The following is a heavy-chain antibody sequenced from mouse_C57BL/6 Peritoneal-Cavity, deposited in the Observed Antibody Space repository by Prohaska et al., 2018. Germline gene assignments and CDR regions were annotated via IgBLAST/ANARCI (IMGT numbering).Heavy chain of an antibody. CDR2: IYPGSGNT. V-gene: IGHV1-66*01. J-gene: IGHJ4*01. CDR1: GYSFTSYY. D-gene: IGHD3-1*01. Sequence: QVQLQQSGPELVKPGASVKISCKASGYSFTSYYIHWVKQRPGQGLEWIGWIYPGSGNTKYNEKFKCKATLTADTSSSTAYMQLSSLTSEDSAVYYCARRAYAMDYWGQGTSVTVSS. CDR3: ARRAYAMDY.